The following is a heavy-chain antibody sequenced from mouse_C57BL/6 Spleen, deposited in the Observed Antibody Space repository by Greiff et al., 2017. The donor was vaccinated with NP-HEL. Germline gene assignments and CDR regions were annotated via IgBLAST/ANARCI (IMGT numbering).Heavy chain of an antibody. D-gene: IGHD1-1*01. V-gene: IGHV5-15*01. Sequence: EVQLVESGGGLVQPGGSLKLSCAASGFTFSDYGMAWVRQAPRKGPEWVAFISNLAYSIYYADTVTGRFTISRENAKNTLYLEMSSLRSEDTAMYYCARHDGSSLYAMDYWGQGTSVTVSS. CDR1: GFTFSDYG. J-gene: IGHJ4*01. CDR3: ARHDGSSLYAMDY. CDR2: ISNLAYSI.